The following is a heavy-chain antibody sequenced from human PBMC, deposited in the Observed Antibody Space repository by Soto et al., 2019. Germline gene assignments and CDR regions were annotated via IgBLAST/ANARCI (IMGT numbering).Heavy chain of an antibody. CDR2: IWYDGSNK. D-gene: IGHD3-22*01. CDR1: GFTFSSYG. V-gene: IGHV3-33*01. CDR3: ARDGPYYYDSSGYYPIDY. J-gene: IGHJ4*02. Sequence: GGSLRLSCAASGFTFSSYGMHWVRQAPGKGLEWVAVIWYDGSNKYYADSVKGRFTISRDNSKNTLYLQMNSLRAEDTAVYYCARDGPYYYDSSGYYPIDYWGQGTLVTVSS.